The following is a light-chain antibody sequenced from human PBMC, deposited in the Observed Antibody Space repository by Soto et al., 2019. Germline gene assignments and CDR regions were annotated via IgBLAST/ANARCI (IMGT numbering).Light chain of an antibody. Sequence: GRRITIKSTGTQSDVGSDNLVSWYQQFTGKAPKLVIYEGTTRHSGVSNRFSGSKSANTASLTISGLQAEYEADYSCWASVGCGHLMFGGGPK. J-gene: IGLJ3*02. CDR1: QSDVGSDNL. CDR2: EGT. V-gene: IGLV2-23*01. CDR3: WASVGCGHLM.